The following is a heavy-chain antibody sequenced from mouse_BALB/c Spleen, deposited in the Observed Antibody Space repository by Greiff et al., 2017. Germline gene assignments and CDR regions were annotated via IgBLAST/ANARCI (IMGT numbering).Heavy chain of an antibody. CDR1: GFTFSSFG. CDR2: ISSGSSTI. V-gene: IGHV5-17*02. CDR3: ARSRGNYYAMDY. J-gene: IGHJ4*01. Sequence: DVHLVESGGGLVQPGGSRKLSCAASGFTFSSFGMHWVRQAPEKGLEWVAYISSGSSTIYYADTVKGRFTISRDNPKNTLFLQMTSLRSEDTAMYYCARSRGNYYAMDYWGQGTSVTVSS.